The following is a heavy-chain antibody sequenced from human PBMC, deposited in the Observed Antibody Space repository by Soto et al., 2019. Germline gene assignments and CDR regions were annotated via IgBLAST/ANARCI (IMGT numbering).Heavy chain of an antibody. J-gene: IGHJ5*02. D-gene: IGHD2-15*01. CDR1: GGSISSYY. Sequence: PSETLSLTCTVSGGSISSYYWSWIRQPPGKGLEWIGYIYYSGSTNYNPSLKSRVTISVDTSKNQFSLKLSSVTAADTAVYYCARVRCSGGSCYSGWFDPWGQGTRVTVS. V-gene: IGHV4-59*01. CDR3: ARVRCSGGSCYSGWFDP. CDR2: IYYSGST.